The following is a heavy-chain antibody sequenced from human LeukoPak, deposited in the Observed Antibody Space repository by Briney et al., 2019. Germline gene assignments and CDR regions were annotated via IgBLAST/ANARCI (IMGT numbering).Heavy chain of an antibody. V-gene: IGHV4-31*03. CDR3: ARDGPYYYDSSGAFDI. CDR2: IYYSGST. Sequence: SETLSLTCTVSGGSISSGGYYWSWIRQHPGKGLEWIGYIYYSGSTYYNPSLKSRVTISVDTSKNQFSLKLSSVTAADTAVYYCARDGPYYYDSSGAFDIWGQGTMVTVSS. CDR1: GGSISSGGYY. J-gene: IGHJ3*02. D-gene: IGHD3-22*01.